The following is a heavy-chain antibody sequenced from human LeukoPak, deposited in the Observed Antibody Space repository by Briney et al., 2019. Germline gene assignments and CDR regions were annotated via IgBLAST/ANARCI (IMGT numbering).Heavy chain of an antibody. CDR3: ARWNQGDGLDV. D-gene: IGHD1-1*01. V-gene: IGHV3-33*01. Sequence: GGSLRLSCAASGIPFSSYGMHWVRQAPGKGLEWVAVIWYDGSKKDYADFVKGRFTISRDNSKNTLYLQMNSLRVEDTAVYYCARWNQGDGLDVWGQGTMVTVS. J-gene: IGHJ6*02. CDR1: GIPFSSYG. CDR2: IWYDGSKK.